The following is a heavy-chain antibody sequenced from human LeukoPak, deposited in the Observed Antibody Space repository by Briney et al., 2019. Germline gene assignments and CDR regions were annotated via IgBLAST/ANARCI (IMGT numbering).Heavy chain of an antibody. D-gene: IGHD2-2*02. J-gene: IGHJ4*02. V-gene: IGHV1-69*05. CDR3: ARGNSVHALPAAIWGGYFDY. CDR1: GGTFSSYA. Sequence: ASVKVSCKASGGTFSSYAISWVRQAPGQGLEWMGGIIPIFGTANYAQKFQGRVTITTDESTSTAYMELSSLRSEDTAVYYCARGNSVHALPAAIWGGYFDYWGQGTLVTVSS. CDR2: IIPIFGTA.